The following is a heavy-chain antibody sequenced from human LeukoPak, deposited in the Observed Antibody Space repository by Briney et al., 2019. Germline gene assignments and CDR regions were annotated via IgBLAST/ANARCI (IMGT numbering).Heavy chain of an antibody. Sequence: GGSLRLSCTASGFTFGDYAMSWFRQAPGKGLEWVSAISGSGGSTYYADSVKGRFTIPRDNSKNTLYLQMNSLGADDTAVYYCAKGNWRYFDYWGQGTLVTVSS. V-gene: IGHV3-23*01. J-gene: IGHJ4*02. CDR3: AKGNWRYFDY. D-gene: IGHD1-1*01. CDR2: ISGSGGST. CDR1: GFTFGDYA.